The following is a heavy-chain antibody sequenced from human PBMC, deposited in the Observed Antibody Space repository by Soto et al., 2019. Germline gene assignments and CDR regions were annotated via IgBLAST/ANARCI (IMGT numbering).Heavy chain of an antibody. CDR3: AKDITGYSYGSRRAFDY. CDR2: ISDSGGST. D-gene: IGHD5-18*01. J-gene: IGHJ4*02. CDR1: GFTFSSYA. Sequence: PGGSLRLSCAASGFTFSSYAMSWVRQAPGKGLEWVSAISDSGGSTYYADSVKGRFTISRDNSKNTLYLQMNRLRAEDTAVYYCAKDITGYSYGSRRAFDYWGQGTLVTVSS. V-gene: IGHV3-23*01.